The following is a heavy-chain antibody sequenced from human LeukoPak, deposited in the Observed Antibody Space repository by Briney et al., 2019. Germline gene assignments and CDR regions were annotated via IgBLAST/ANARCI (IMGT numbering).Heavy chain of an antibody. CDR1: GFTFSSYA. CDR2: ISGSGGGT. Sequence: GGSLRLSCAASGFTFSSYAMSWVRQAPGKGLEWVSAISGSGGGTYYADSVKGRFTISRDNSKNTLYLQMNSLRAEDTAVYYCAKEPLNAYDYVWGSYRYAAGDYWGQGTLVTVSS. CDR3: AKEPLNAYDYVWGSYRYAAGDY. V-gene: IGHV3-23*01. J-gene: IGHJ4*02. D-gene: IGHD3-16*02.